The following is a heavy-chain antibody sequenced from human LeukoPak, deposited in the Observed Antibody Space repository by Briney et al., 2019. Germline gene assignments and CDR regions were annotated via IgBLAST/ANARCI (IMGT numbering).Heavy chain of an antibody. D-gene: IGHD4/OR15-4a*01. Sequence: SGTLSLTCSVSGDSITGYSWSWIRQTPGKGLEWIGYIYYNGDTHYNPSLNSRLSMSVDTPNKQFSLNLRSVTAADTAVYYCGRGPYGASISNWFDPWGQGLLVTVSS. V-gene: IGHV4-59*01. CDR3: GRGPYGASISNWFDP. CDR2: IYYNGDT. CDR1: GDSITGYS. J-gene: IGHJ5*02.